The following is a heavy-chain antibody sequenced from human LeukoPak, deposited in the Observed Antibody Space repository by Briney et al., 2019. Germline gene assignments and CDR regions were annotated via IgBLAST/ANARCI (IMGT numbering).Heavy chain of an antibody. Sequence: GGSLRLSCAASGFTFDDYAMHWVRQPPGKGLEWVSLISWDGGSTYYADSVKGRFTISRDNSKNSLYLQMNSLTAEDTAFYYCAKGIGARSYGLDYMDVWGKGTTVTVSS. CDR3: AKGIGARSYGLDYMDV. CDR2: ISWDGGST. V-gene: IGHV3-43D*03. CDR1: GFTFDDYA. J-gene: IGHJ6*03. D-gene: IGHD5-18*01.